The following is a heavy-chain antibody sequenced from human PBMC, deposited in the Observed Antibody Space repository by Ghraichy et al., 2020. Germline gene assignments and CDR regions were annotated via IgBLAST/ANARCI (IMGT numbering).Heavy chain of an antibody. D-gene: IGHD3-10*02. Sequence: SETLSLTCSVSGGSVSSDIHYWNWIRQPPGKGLEWIGNIYFRGSTNYNPSLKSRVTISVDTSKNQFSLKLTSVTAADTAVYYCARDHQSYDRGLYYYYGMDVWGQGTTVIVSS. CDR1: GGSVSSDIHY. CDR3: ARDHQSYDRGLYYYYGMDV. V-gene: IGHV4-61*01. CDR2: IYFRGST. J-gene: IGHJ6*02.